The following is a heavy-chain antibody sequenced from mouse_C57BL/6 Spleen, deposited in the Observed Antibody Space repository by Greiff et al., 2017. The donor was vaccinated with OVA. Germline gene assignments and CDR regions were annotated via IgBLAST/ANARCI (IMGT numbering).Heavy chain of an antibody. Sequence: QVQLQQSGAELVKPGASVKISCKASGYAFSSYWMNWVKQRPGKGLEWIGQIYPGDGDTNYNGKFKGKATLTADKSSSTAYMQLSSLTSEDSAVYFCARGGDYDDGGWYFDVWGTGTTVTVSS. CDR1: GYAFSSYW. D-gene: IGHD2-4*01. CDR2: IYPGDGDT. V-gene: IGHV1-80*01. J-gene: IGHJ1*03. CDR3: ARGGDYDDGGWYFDV.